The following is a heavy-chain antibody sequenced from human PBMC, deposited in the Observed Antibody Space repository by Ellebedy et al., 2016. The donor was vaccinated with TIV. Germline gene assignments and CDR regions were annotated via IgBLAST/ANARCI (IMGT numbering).Heavy chain of an antibody. CDR3: VGGVRDFLLDSSGYSPNV. J-gene: IGHJ6*02. CDR2: ISAGGAT. CDR1: GVSFSSYS. V-gene: IGHV4-34*01. Sequence: SETLSLTCNVYGVSFSSYSWSWIRQTPGKGLEWIGMISAGGATTYNPSLKSRVTMSVDASNDQFSLNLTSMTAADTALYYCVGGVRDFLLDSSGYSPNVWGQGTTVTVSS. D-gene: IGHD3-22*01.